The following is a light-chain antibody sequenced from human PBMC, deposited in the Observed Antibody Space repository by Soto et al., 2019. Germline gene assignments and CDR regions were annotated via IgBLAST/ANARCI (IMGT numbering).Light chain of an antibody. V-gene: IGKV1-5*03. J-gene: IGKJ1*01. CDR1: QSINNW. Sequence: DIQMTQSPSTLSASVGDRVTITCRASQSINNWLAWYQQKPGKAPNLLIYKASSLQSGVPSRFSGSGSGTEFTLTISSLQPDDFANYYCQQYNNWWTFGQGTKVEIK. CDR2: KAS. CDR3: QQYNNWWT.